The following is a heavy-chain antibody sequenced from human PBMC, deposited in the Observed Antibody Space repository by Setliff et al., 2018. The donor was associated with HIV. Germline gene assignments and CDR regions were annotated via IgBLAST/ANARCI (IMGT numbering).Heavy chain of an antibody. D-gene: IGHD1-26*01. CDR2: IYYSGTT. J-gene: IGHJ4*02. CDR1: GGSISSSRYY. V-gene: IGHV4-39*07. CDR3: ARDGGDPRYSGTYNY. Sequence: SETLSLTCTVSGGSISSSRYYWGWIRQPPGMGLEWIGSIYYSGTTYYNPSLKSRVTISVDTSKNQFSLELTSVTAADTAMYFCARDGGDPRYSGTYNYWGQGALVTSPQ.